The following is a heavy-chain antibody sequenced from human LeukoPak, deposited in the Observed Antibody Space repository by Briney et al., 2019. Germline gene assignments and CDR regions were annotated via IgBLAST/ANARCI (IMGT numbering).Heavy chain of an antibody. CDR1: GFTFSSYW. CDR2: INSDGSST. V-gene: IGHV3-74*01. D-gene: IGHD2-2*01. CDR3: VRGYCSSTTCPLDY. J-gene: IGHJ4*02. Sequence: PGGSLRLSCAASGFTFSSYWMHWVRQAPGKGLVWVSRINSDGSSTSYADSVKGRFTISRDDAKNTLYLQMNSLRADDTALYYCVRGYCSSTTCPLDYWGQGTLVTVSS.